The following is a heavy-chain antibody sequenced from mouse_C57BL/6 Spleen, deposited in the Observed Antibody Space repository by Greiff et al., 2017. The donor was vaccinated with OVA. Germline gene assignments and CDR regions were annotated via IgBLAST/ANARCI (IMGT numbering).Heavy chain of an antibody. CDR2: IDPSDSYT. CDR1: GYTFTSYW. Sequence: VQLQQSGAELVMPGASVKLSCKASGYTFTSYWMHWVKQRPGQGLEWIGEIDPSDSYTNYNQKVKGKSTLTVDKSSSTAYMQLSSLTSEDSAVYYCARGLRRGYYFDDWGKGTTLTVSS. D-gene: IGHD2-4*01. CDR3: ARGLRRGYYFDD. V-gene: IGHV1-69*01. J-gene: IGHJ2*01.